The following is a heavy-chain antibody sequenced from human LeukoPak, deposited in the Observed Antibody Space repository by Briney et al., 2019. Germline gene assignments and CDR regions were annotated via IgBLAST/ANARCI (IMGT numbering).Heavy chain of an antibody. J-gene: IGHJ4*02. V-gene: IGHV1-8*01. Sequence: ASVKVSCKASGYTFTSYDINWVRQATGQGLEWMGWMNPNSGNTGYAQKFQGRVTMTRNTSISTAYMELSSLRSEDTAVYYCARSLYCSSTSCRRYYFDYWGQGTLVTVSS. CDR1: GYTFTSYD. D-gene: IGHD2-2*01. CDR2: MNPNSGNT. CDR3: ARSLYCSSTSCRRYYFDY.